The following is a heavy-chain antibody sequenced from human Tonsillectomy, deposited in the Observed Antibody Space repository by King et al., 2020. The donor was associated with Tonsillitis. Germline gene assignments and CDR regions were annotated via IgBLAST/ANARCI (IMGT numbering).Heavy chain of an antibody. J-gene: IGHJ5*02. CDR2: ITGSGSTT. CDR1: AFTFTSYA. V-gene: IGHV3-23*04. D-gene: IGHD3-10*01. Sequence: VQLVESGGGLVQPGGSLRLSCAPSAFTFTSYAMSWVRQIPGKGLEWVSAITGSGSTTYYADSVKGRFTISRDNSKKTLYLQMDSLRAEDTAIYYCAKAPRFGELLYADWFDPWGLGTLVTVSS. CDR3: AKAPRFGELLYADWFDP.